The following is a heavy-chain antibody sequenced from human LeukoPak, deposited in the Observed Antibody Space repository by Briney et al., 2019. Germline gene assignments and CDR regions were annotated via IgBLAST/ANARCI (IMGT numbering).Heavy chain of an antibody. J-gene: IGHJ4*02. Sequence: SETLSLTCTVSGGSISRYYWSWLRQPPGKGLDWIGYIYYSGSTNYNPSLTSRVTISVDTSKNQFSLKLSSVTAADTAVYYCARVDSSSWSEDYWGQGTLVTVSS. CDR2: IYYSGST. D-gene: IGHD6-13*01. CDR3: ARVDSSSWSEDY. V-gene: IGHV4-59*01. CDR1: GGSISRYY.